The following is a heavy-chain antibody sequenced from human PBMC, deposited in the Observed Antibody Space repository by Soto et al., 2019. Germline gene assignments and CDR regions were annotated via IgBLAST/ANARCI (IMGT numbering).Heavy chain of an antibody. CDR2: ISISGSST. V-gene: IGHV3-23*01. J-gene: IGHJ3*02. Sequence: GGSLRLSCVASGFTFRSFDMSWVRQAPGKGLEWVSSISISGSSTFYADSVKGRFTISRDNSKNTLYLQMNSLRAEDTAVYYCSKDFGSSGYDVFDIWGQGTMDTVSS. D-gene: IGHD6-13*01. CDR1: GFTFRSFD. CDR3: SKDFGSSGYDVFDI.